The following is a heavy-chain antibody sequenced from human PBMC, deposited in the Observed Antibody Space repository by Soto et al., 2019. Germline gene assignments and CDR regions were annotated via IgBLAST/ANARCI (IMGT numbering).Heavy chain of an antibody. V-gene: IGHV1-58*01. J-gene: IGHJ6*02. CDR1: GFNFSSSA. CDR3: AAGLGGMDV. CDR2: IVVGSGNT. Sequence: ASVKVSCKASGFNFSSSAVQWVRQARGQRLEWIGWIVVGSGNTNYAHKFQERVSITRDMSTSTAYMELSSLMSEDTAIYYCAAGLGGMDVWGQGTTATVSS. D-gene: IGHD3-16*01.